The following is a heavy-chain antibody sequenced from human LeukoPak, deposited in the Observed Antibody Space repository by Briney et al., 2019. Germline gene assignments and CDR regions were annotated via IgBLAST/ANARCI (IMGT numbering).Heavy chain of an antibody. V-gene: IGHV4-34*01. CDR3: ARVRMVRGVFDY. D-gene: IGHD3-10*01. CDR2: INHSGST. Sequence: SETLSLTCAVYGGSFSGYYWSWIRQPPGKGVEWIGEINHSGSTNYNPSLKSRVTISVDTSKNQFSLKLSSVTAADTAVYYCARVRMVRGVFDYWGQGALVTVSS. J-gene: IGHJ4*02. CDR1: GGSFSGYY.